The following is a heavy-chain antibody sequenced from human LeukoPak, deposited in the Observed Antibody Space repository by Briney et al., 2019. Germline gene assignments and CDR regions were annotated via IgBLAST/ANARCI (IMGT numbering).Heavy chain of an antibody. CDR3: ARDPETDNWNLPYYYYMDV. V-gene: IGHV3-21*01. CDR2: ISSSSSYI. D-gene: IGHD1-20*01. CDR1: GFTFSSYS. J-gene: IGHJ6*03. Sequence: GGSLRLSCAASGFTFSSYSMNWVRQAPGKGLEWVSSISSSSSYIYYADSVKGRFTISRDNAKNSLYLQMNSLRAEDTAVYYCARDPETDNWNLPYYYYMDVWGKGTTVTVSS.